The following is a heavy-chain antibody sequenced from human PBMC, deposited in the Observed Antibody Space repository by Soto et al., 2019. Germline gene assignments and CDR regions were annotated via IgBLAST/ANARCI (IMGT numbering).Heavy chain of an antibody. V-gene: IGHV1-18*04. CDR3: ARDRVAGIWGDAFDI. D-gene: IGHD3-16*01. Sequence: QVQLVQSGAEVKKPGASVKVSCKTSGYTFTNHGINWVRQAPGQGLEWMGWINPYNANVNYAQKLQGRVTMTTCTSTSTAYMDLRSLTSDATAVYYCARDRVAGIWGDAFDIWGQVTMVTVSS. CDR1: GYTFTNHG. CDR2: INPYNANV. J-gene: IGHJ3*02.